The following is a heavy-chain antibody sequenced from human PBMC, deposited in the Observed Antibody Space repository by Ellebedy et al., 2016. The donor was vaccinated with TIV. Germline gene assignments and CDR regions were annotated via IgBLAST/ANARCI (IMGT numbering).Heavy chain of an antibody. CDR2: IIPIFRTA. J-gene: IGHJ4*02. Sequence: ASVKVSXXASGDTFSTYAVNWVRQAPGQGLEWMGGIIPIFRTANYAQKFQGRVTITADESTSTAYMELSSLRSEDTAVYYCARWGATRITMVRGVISWGQGTLVTVSS. CDR3: ARWGATRITMVRGVIS. V-gene: IGHV1-69*13. CDR1: GDTFSTYA. D-gene: IGHD3-10*01.